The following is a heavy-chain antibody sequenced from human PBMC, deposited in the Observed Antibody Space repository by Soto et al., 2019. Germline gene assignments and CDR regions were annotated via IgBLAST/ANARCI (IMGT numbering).Heavy chain of an antibody. V-gene: IGHV4-61*08. J-gene: IGHJ4*02. Sequence: SETLSLTCTVSGDSVSSGGNYWSWIRQPPGEGLEWIAEVYNDGSANYHPSLESRATISVDRSKNQFSLRLSSVTAADTGKYYCARLVYDSRLNYLYFDHWGQGTLVTVSS. CDR3: ARLVYDSRLNYLYFDH. CDR2: VYNDGSA. CDR1: GDSVSSGGNY. D-gene: IGHD3-22*01.